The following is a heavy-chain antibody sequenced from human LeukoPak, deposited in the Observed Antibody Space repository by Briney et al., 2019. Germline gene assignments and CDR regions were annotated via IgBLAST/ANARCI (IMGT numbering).Heavy chain of an antibody. Sequence: SGGSLRLSCAVSGFTFSSYAMSWVRQAPGKGLEWVSAISGSGGSTYYADSVKSRFTISRDNSKNTLYLQNKSLRAEDTAVYYCAKVRSRGVVVAATVYWGQGTLVTVSS. J-gene: IGHJ4*02. CDR1: GFTFSSYA. D-gene: IGHD2-15*01. V-gene: IGHV3-23*01. CDR2: ISGSGGST. CDR3: AKVRSRGVVVAATVY.